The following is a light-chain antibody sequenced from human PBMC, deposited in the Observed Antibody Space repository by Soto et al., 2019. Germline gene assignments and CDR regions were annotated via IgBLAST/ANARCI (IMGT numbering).Light chain of an antibody. J-gene: IGLJ2*01. CDR2: DLT. CDR3: SSYTSSTTVV. V-gene: IGLV2-14*01. Sequence: QSALTQPASVSGSPGQSITISCTGTSSDVGGFNYVSWYQQHPGKGPKLMIYDLTNRPSGVSNRFSGSKSGNTASLTISGLQADDEADYYCSSYTSSTTVVFGGGTKVTVL. CDR1: SSDVGGFNY.